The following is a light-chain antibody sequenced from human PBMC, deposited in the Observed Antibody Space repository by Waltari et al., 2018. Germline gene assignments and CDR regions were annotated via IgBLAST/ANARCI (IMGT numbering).Light chain of an antibody. CDR3: QAWDSATVV. J-gene: IGLJ2*01. V-gene: IGLV3-1*01. CDR2: QDT. CDR1: NLGRKQ. Sequence: SYELTQPPSVSVSPGQRASITCSAENLGRKQVCWYQQKPGQSPVLIIYQDTERPSGIPERFSGSNSGNTATLTISGTQTLDEADYYCQAWDSATVVFGGGTKLTVL.